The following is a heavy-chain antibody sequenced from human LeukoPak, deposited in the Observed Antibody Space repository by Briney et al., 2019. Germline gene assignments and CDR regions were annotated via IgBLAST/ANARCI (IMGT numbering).Heavy chain of an antibody. Sequence: PGWSLRLSCAASGFTFSSYAMIWVRQAPGKGLEWVAVISGSGGSTYHADSVKGRFTISRDNSKNTLHLQMNSLRAEDTAVYYCAKDLPSITIFGVVMAPWGQGTLVTVSS. J-gene: IGHJ5*02. CDR1: GFTFSSYA. CDR3: AKDLPSITIFGVVMAP. D-gene: IGHD3-3*01. V-gene: IGHV3-23*01. CDR2: ISGSGGST.